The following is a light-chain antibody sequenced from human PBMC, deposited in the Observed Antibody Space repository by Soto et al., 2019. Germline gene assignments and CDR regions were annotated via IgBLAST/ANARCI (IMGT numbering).Light chain of an antibody. CDR3: QQEWP. CDR2: AAS. V-gene: IGKV1-39*01. Sequence: DIQMTQSPSSLSASVGDRVTITCRASQSISSYLNWYQQKPGKAPKLLIYAASSLQSGVPSRFSGSGSGTDFTLTISSLQPEDFATYYCQQEWPVGQGTKVDSK. J-gene: IGKJ1*01. CDR1: QSISSY.